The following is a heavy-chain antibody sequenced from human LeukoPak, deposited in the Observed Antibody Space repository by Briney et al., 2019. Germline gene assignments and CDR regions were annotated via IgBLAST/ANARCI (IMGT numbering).Heavy chain of an antibody. V-gene: IGHV4-59*11. CDR3: ARAKAAGSYDF. CDR2: THFSGSS. D-gene: IGHD6-13*01. CDR1: GSSIGRHY. Sequence: SETLSLTCSVSGSSIGRHYWTRISKPPGKGLEWIGYTHFSGSSNYNPSLKSRATTSLDRAKNQISLTLTSVTAADTAVYFCARAKAAGSYDFWRQGTLVTVSS. J-gene: IGHJ4*01.